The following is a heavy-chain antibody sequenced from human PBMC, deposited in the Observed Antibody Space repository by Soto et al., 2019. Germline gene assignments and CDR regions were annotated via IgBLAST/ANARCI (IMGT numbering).Heavy chain of an antibody. CDR3: ARVVAGYDF. D-gene: IGHD6-19*01. J-gene: IGHJ4*02. CDR2: INPNSGAA. V-gene: IGHV1-2*02. Sequence: QVQLEQSGAEVKKPGASVRVSCKATGYTFTDYYIHWVRQAPGQGLVWMAWINPNSGAADSAQRFQGRVTMTRDTSIITAYMELSRLTSDDTAVYYCARVVAGYDFWGQGTLVTVSS. CDR1: GYTFTDYY.